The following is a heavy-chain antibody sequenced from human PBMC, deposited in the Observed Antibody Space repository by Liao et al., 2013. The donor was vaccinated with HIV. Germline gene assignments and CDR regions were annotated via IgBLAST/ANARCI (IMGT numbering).Heavy chain of an antibody. Sequence: QVQLQQWGAGLLKPSETLSLTCAVYGGSFSGYYWSWIRQSPGKGLEWIGEINHSGSTNYSPSLKSRVTISVDTSKNQFSLKLSSVTATDTAVYYCARDPFNWGSRGFDYWGQGTLVTVSS. CDR2: INHSGST. CDR3: ARDPFNWGSRGFDY. D-gene: IGHD7-27*01. V-gene: IGHV4-34*01. CDR1: GGSFSGYY. J-gene: IGHJ4*02.